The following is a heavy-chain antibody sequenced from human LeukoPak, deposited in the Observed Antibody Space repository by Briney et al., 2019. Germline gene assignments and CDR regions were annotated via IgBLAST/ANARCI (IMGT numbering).Heavy chain of an antibody. CDR1: GFTFSSYW. J-gene: IGHJ4*02. CDR3: ARTHSSSWYGGDNFDY. D-gene: IGHD6-13*01. V-gene: IGHV3-7*01. Sequence: GGSLRLSCAASGFTFSSYWMSWVRQAPGKGLEWVANIKQDGSEKYYVDSVKGRFTISRDNAKNSLYLQMNSLRAEDTAVHYCARTHSSSWYGGDNFDYWGQGTLVTVSS. CDR2: IKQDGSEK.